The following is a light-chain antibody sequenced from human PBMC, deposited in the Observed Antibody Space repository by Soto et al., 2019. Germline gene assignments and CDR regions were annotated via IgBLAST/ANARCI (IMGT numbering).Light chain of an antibody. CDR1: SDIGNYNL. CDR3: TSYTSSSTLWV. J-gene: IGLJ3*02. V-gene: IGLV2-14*02. CDR2: EVT. Sequence: QSAVTQPASVSGSPGQSVTISCSGSDIGNYNLVSWYQHLPGRAPKLLIFEVTMRPSGISDRFSGSKSASTASLTISGLQAEDEGDYYCTSYTSSSTLWVFGGGTKLTVL.